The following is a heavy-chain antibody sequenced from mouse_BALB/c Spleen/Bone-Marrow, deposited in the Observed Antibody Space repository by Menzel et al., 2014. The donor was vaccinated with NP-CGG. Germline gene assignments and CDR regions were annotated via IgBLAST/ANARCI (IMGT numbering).Heavy chain of an antibody. CDR3: ARQLGPPYAMDY. Sequence: VKLMESGAELVRPGTSVKVSCKASEYAFTNHLIEWVKQRPGQGLEWIGVINPGSGGTNYNEKFKGKATLTADKPSSTAYMQLSSLTSDDSAVYFCARQLGPPYAMDYWGQGTSVTVSS. CDR1: EYAFTNHL. D-gene: IGHD3-1*01. J-gene: IGHJ4*01. CDR2: INPGSGGT. V-gene: IGHV1-54*01.